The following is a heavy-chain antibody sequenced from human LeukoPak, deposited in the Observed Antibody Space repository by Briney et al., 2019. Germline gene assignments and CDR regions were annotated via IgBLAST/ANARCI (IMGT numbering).Heavy chain of an antibody. Sequence: SETLSLTCAVYGGSFSGYYWSWIRQPPGKGLEWIGYIYYSGSTNYNPSLKSRVTISVDTSKNQFSLKLSSVTAADTAVYYCARGLVVVPAAISYFDYWGQGTLVTVSS. V-gene: IGHV4-59*01. CDR3: ARGLVVVPAAISYFDY. CDR1: GGSFSGYY. CDR2: IYYSGST. D-gene: IGHD2-2*01. J-gene: IGHJ4*02.